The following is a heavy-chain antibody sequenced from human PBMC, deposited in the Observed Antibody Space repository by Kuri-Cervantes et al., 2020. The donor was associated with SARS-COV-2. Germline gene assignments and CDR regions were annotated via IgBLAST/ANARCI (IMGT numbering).Heavy chain of an antibody. CDR2: IYSGGST. Sequence: GESLKISCATSGFTLDDYDMRWVRQSPGKGLEWVSVIYSGGSTYYADSVKGRFTISRDNSKNTLYLQMNSLRAEDTAVYYCARSVGYNWFDPWGQGTLVTVSS. J-gene: IGHJ5*02. D-gene: IGHD3-10*01. CDR1: GFTLDDYD. CDR3: ARSVGYNWFDP. V-gene: IGHV3-66*01.